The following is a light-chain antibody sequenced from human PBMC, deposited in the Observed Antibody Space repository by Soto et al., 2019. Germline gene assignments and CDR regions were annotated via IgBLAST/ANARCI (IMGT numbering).Light chain of an antibody. CDR3: QQYNNYSWT. J-gene: IGKJ1*01. CDR1: QSISVW. Sequence: DIQMTQSPSTLSAPVGERVTITCRASQSISVWMAWYQQKPGRAPKLLIYDASNLESGVPSRFSGSGSGTEFTLAISSLQPDDFATYYCQQYNNYSWTFGQGTKVEIK. CDR2: DAS. V-gene: IGKV1-5*01.